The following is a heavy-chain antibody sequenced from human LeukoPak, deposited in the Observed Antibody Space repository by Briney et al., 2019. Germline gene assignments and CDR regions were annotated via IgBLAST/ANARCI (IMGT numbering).Heavy chain of an antibody. CDR1: GFTFSSYS. Sequence: PGGSLRLSCAASGFTFSSYSMNWVRQAPGKGLVWVSRINTDGSSTYYADSVKGRFTISRDNSKNTLYLQMNSLRAEDTAVYYCARDLWVRGVIVDYYYYGMDVWGQGTTVTVSS. J-gene: IGHJ6*02. CDR3: ARDLWVRGVIVDYYYYGMDV. V-gene: IGHV3-74*01. D-gene: IGHD3-10*01. CDR2: INTDGSST.